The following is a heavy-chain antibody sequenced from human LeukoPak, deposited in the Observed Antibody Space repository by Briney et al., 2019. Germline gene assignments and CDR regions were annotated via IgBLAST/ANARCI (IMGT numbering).Heavy chain of an antibody. CDR1: GYSFTNYW. J-gene: IGHJ1*01. D-gene: IGHD3-22*01. CDR3: ARWHYYDSTGYYDYFQH. V-gene: IGHV5-51*01. Sequence: GESLKISCKGSGYSFTNYWIGWVRQMPGKGLEWMGIIYPGGSATRYSPSFQGQVTMSADKSINTAYLQWNSLKASDTAMYFCARWHYYDSTGYYDYFQHWGQGTLVTVSS. CDR2: IYPGGSAT.